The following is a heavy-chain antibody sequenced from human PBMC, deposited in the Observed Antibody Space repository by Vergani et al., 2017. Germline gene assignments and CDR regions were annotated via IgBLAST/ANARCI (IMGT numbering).Heavy chain of an antibody. J-gene: IGHJ3*01. D-gene: IGHD2-15*01. CDR2: IKPSGGSK. CDR3: ASNRRWRSDAFDL. Sequence: QVQLVQSGAEVKNPGASVKVSCKASGYTFTSYYMHWVRQAPGQGLEWVGIIKPSGGSKSYAQKFQGRVTMTRDTSTSTVYMELSSLRSEDTVVYYCASNRRWRSDAFDLWGQGTMVTVSS. CDR1: GYTFTSYY. V-gene: IGHV1-46*03.